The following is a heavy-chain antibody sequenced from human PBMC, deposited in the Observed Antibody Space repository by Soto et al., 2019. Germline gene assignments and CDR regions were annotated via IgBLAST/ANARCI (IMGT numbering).Heavy chain of an antibody. CDR2: LYYGGIS. D-gene: IGHD6-25*01. V-gene: IGHV4-59*01. CDR1: GGSLSTYY. J-gene: IGHJ5*02. CDR3: AGGSGWDWFDP. Sequence: SETLSLTCTVSGGSLSTYYWSWIRQPPGKGLEWMGYLYYGGISYYNPSLKSRLTISEDTSKNQFSLKLNSVTTADTAVYYCAGGSGWDWFDPWGQGTLVTVSS.